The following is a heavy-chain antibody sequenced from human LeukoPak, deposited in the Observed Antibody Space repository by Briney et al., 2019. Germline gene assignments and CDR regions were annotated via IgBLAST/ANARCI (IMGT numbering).Heavy chain of an antibody. CDR2: ISSSSSYI. D-gene: IGHD1-26*01. Sequence: GGSLRLSCAASGFIFSSYNIDWVRQAPGKGLEWVSSISSSSSYIYYADSVKGRFTISRDNSKKTLYLQMNSLRAEDTAVYYCAKSQRGYYPRRTYYYYMDVWGKGTTVTVSS. CDR1: GFIFSSYN. V-gene: IGHV3-21*04. J-gene: IGHJ6*03. CDR3: AKSQRGYYPRRTYYYYMDV.